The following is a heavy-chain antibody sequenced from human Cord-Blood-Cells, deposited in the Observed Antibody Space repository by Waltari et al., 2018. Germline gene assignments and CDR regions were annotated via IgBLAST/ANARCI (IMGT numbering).Heavy chain of an antibody. CDR3: AKDPGGGYSGYGQGGFDY. Sequence: QVQLVESGGGVVQPGGSLRLSCAASGFTFSSYGMHWVRQAPGKGLEWVAFIRHDGSNKYYADSVKGRFTISRDNSKNTLYLQMNSLRAEDTAVYYCAKDPGGGYSGYGQGGFDYWGQGTLVTVSS. D-gene: IGHD5-12*01. J-gene: IGHJ4*02. CDR1: GFTFSSYG. V-gene: IGHV3-30*02. CDR2: IRHDGSNK.